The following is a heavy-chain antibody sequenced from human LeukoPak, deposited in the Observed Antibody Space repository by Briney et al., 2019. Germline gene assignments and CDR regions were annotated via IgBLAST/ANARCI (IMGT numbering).Heavy chain of an antibody. D-gene: IGHD4-17*01. CDR3: ARRVARVTTLLPDNWFDP. Sequence: PSETLSLTCTVSGGSISSYYWSWIRQPPGKGLEWIGYIYYSGSTNYNPSLKSRVTISVDTSKNQFSLKLSSVTAADTAVYYCARRVARVTTLLPDNWFDPWGQGTLVTVSS. J-gene: IGHJ5*02. CDR2: IYYSGST. CDR1: GGSISSYY. V-gene: IGHV4-59*08.